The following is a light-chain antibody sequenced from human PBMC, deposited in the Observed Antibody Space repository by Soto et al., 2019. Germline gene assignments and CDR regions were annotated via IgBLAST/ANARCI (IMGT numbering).Light chain of an antibody. CDR2: GAS. CDR1: QTITNDY. CDR3: QLYGRSRRAT. V-gene: IGKV3-20*01. Sequence: EIVLTQSPVTLSFSPFECASLSFRASQTITNDYLAWYQQRPGQAPRLLIYGASSRATGIPDRFSGSGSGTDFTLTIGRLEPEDFAVYYCQLYGRSRRATFGQGTRLEIK. J-gene: IGKJ5*01.